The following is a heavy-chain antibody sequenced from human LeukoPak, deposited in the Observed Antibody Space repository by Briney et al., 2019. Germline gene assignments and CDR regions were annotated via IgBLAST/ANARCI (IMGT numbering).Heavy chain of an antibody. Sequence: ASVKVSCKASGYTFINYGISWVRQAPGQGLEWMGWISTYNGNTNYAQKLQGRVTMTEDTSTDTAYMELSSLRSEDTAVYYCATVHTGFGELPGRSYYYYYMDVWGKGTTVTISS. CDR2: ISTYNGNT. CDR3: ATVHTGFGELPGRSYYYYYMDV. J-gene: IGHJ6*03. CDR1: GYTFINYG. D-gene: IGHD3-10*01. V-gene: IGHV1-18*01.